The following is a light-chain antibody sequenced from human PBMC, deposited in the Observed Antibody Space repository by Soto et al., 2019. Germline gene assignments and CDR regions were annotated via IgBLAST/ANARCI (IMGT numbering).Light chain of an antibody. V-gene: IGKV1-39*01. CDR2: AAS. Sequence: DIPMTQSPSSLSASVGDRVTITCRANQSISSYLNWYQQKPGKAPKLLIYAASSLQSGVPSRFSGSGSGTDFTLTISSLQPEDFATYYCQQSYSTPLTFGPGTKVDIK. CDR3: QQSYSTPLT. CDR1: QSISSY. J-gene: IGKJ3*01.